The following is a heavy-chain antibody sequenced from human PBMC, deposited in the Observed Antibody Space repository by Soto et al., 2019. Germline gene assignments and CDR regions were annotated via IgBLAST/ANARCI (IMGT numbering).Heavy chain of an antibody. CDR2: ISAYNGNT. CDR1: GYTFTDYG. D-gene: IGHD3-10*02. Sequence: QVQLEQSGAEVKKPGASVKVSCKASGYTFTDYGISWVRQAPGQGLEWMGWISAYNGNTNYAQKFQGRVTMTTDTSTSTAYMELRSLRADDTAGYYCARGSNVGGILDYWGQGTLVTVAS. V-gene: IGHV1-18*01. J-gene: IGHJ4*02. CDR3: ARGSNVGGILDY.